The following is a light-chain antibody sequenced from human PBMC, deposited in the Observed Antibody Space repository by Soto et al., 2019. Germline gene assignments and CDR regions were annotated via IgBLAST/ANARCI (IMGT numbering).Light chain of an antibody. CDR2: DAS. CDR3: QHYNSYPWT. V-gene: IGKV1-5*01. J-gene: IGKJ1*01. CDR1: QSISSW. Sequence: DIPMTQSPSTLSASVGDRVTITCRASQSISSWVAWYQQKRGKAPQLLIYDASTLESGGPSSFIGSGSGTDFTLTISSLTPDDLETYYCQHYNSYPWTGGHATKV.